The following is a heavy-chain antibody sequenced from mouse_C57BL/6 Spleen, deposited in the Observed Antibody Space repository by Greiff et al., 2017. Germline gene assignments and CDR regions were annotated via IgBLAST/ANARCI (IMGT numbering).Heavy chain of an antibody. CDR3: AREGYPIVYAMDY. Sequence: EVQLQQSGAELVKPGASVKLSCTASGFNIKDYYMHWVKQRTEQGLEWIGRIDPEDGETKYAPKFPGKATITADTSSNTAYLQLSSLTSEDTAVYDCAREGYPIVYAMDYWGQGTSVTVSS. CDR2: IDPEDGET. CDR1: GFNIKDYY. V-gene: IGHV14-2*01. J-gene: IGHJ4*01. D-gene: IGHD2-2*01.